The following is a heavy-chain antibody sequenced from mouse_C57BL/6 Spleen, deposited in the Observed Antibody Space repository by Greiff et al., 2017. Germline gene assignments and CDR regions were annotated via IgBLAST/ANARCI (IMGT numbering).Heavy chain of an antibody. CDR1: GYTFTSYW. Sequence: VQLQQSGTVLARPGASVKMSCKTSGYTFTSYWMHWVKQRPGQGLEWIGAIYPGNSDTSYNQKFKGKAKLTAVTSASTAYMELRSLTNEESAVYDCRRDYGSSWYFDVWGTGTTVTVSS. CDR3: RRDYGSSWYFDV. D-gene: IGHD1-1*01. CDR2: IYPGNSDT. J-gene: IGHJ1*03. V-gene: IGHV1-5*01.